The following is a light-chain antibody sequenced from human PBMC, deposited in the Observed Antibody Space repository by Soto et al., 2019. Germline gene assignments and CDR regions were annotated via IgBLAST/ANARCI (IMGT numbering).Light chain of an antibody. Sequence: EIVLTQSPDTLSLSPGERATLSCRASHSVDNNSLAWYQQKPGQAPRRLIYGAFKRATGIPDRFSGSGSRTDFTLTISRLDPEDFAVYYCQQYGSLFRSFGQGTKVDIK. CDR3: QQYGSLFRS. CDR1: HSVDNNS. CDR2: GAF. V-gene: IGKV3-20*01. J-gene: IGKJ1*01.